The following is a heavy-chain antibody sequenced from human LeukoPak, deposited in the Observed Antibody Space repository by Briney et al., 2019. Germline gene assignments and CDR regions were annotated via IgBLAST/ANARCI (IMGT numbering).Heavy chain of an antibody. CDR3: ATTRSWWELPDY. CDR2: FDPEDGET. Sequence: ASVKVSCKVSGYTLTELSMHWVRQAPGKGLEWMGGFDPEDGETIYAQKFQGRVTMTEDTSTDTAYMELSSLRSEDTAVYYCATTRSWWELPDYWGQGTLVTVSS. D-gene: IGHD1-26*01. J-gene: IGHJ4*02. CDR1: GYTLTELS. V-gene: IGHV1-24*01.